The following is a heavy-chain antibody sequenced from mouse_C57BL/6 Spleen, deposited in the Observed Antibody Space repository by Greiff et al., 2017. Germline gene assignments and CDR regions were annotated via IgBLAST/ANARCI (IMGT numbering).Heavy chain of an antibody. CDR3: ARGDYGSPYY. Sequence: QLQQPGAELVRPGSSVKLSCKASGYTFTSYWMHWVKQRPIQGLEWIGNIDPSDSETHYNQKFKDKATLTVDKSSSTAYMQLSSLTSEDSAVYYCARGDYGSPYYWGQGTTLTVSS. CDR2: IDPSDSET. J-gene: IGHJ2*01. CDR1: GYTFTSYW. D-gene: IGHD1-1*01. V-gene: IGHV1-52*01.